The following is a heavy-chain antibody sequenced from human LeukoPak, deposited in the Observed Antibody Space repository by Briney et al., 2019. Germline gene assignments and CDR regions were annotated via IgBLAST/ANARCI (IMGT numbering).Heavy chain of an antibody. CDR1: GYTFTGYY. CDR2: INPNSGDT. V-gene: IGHV1-2*02. Sequence: ASVKVSCKASGYTFTGYYMHWVRQAPGQGLEWMGWINPNSGDTNYAQKFQGRVTMTRDTSISTAYMELSRLRSDDTAVYFCAREDYGDVGAFDIWGQGTMVTVSS. J-gene: IGHJ3*02. D-gene: IGHD4-17*01. CDR3: AREDYGDVGAFDI.